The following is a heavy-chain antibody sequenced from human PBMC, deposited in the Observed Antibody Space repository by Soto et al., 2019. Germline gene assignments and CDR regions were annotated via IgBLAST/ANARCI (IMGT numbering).Heavy chain of an antibody. D-gene: IGHD4-17*01. CDR1: GFTFSSYS. Sequence: LRLSCAASGFTFSSYSMNWVRQAPGKGLEWVSSISSSSSYIYYADSVKGRFAISRNNAKNSLYLQMNSLRAEDTAVYYCARVLTTVTNYFDYWGQGTLVTVSS. CDR2: ISSSSSYI. CDR3: ARVLTTVTNYFDY. V-gene: IGHV3-21*01. J-gene: IGHJ4*02.